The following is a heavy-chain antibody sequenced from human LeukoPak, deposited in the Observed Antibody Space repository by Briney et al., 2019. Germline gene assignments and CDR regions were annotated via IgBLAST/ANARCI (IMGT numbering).Heavy chain of an antibody. V-gene: IGHV3-43D*03. CDR3: AKPNNYLGYCSGGSCQDAFDI. CDR2: ISWDGGST. CDR1: GFTLDDYA. J-gene: IGHJ3*02. D-gene: IGHD2-15*01. Sequence: PGGSLRLSCAASGFTLDDYAMHWVRQAPGKGLEWVSLISWDGGSTYYADSVKGRFTISRDNSKNSLYLQMNSLRAEDTAVYHCAKPNNYLGYCSGGSCQDAFDIWGQGTMVTVSS.